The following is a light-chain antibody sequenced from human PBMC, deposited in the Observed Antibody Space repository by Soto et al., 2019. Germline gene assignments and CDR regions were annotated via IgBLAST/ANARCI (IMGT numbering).Light chain of an antibody. Sequence: DIQLTQSPSFLSASLGDSVTITCWASQAIPSYITWYQQQPGKAPKLLIYAVSTLQSGVPSRFSGRGFGTEFTLTISSLQPEDFATYYCQQPNSYPPFTFGPGTKVDV. V-gene: IGKV1-9*01. CDR1: QAIPSY. CDR2: AVS. J-gene: IGKJ3*01. CDR3: QQPNSYPPFT.